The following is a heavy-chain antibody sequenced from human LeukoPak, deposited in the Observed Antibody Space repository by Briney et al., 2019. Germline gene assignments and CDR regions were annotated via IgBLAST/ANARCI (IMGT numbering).Heavy chain of an antibody. CDR2: MSGSGGST. CDR1: VFTFSNCG. D-gene: IGHD7-27*01. J-gene: IGHJ4*02. Sequence: GGTLRLSCAASVFTFSNCGMSWVRQAPGKGLECVSAMSGSGGSTYYADSVKGRFTISRDKSKNTLHLQMNSLRAEDTAIYYCARVDGYDDGTNWGFDYWGQGTLVTVSS. V-gene: IGHV3-23*01. CDR3: ARVDGYDDGTNWGFDY.